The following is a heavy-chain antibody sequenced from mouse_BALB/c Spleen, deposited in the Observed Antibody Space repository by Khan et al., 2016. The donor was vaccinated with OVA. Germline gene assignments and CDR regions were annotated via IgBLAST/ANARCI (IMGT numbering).Heavy chain of an antibody. V-gene: IGHV3-2*02. CDR2: ISYSGST. CDR3: AKTARIEY. Sequence: EVKLVESGPGLVKPSQSLSLTCTVTGYSFTSGYVWNWIRQFPGNKLEWMGYISYSGSTNYNPSLKSRISITRDTSKNQFFLQLNSVTTEDTATYYCAKTARIEYWGQGTTLTVSS. CDR1: GYSFTSGYV. D-gene: IGHD1-2*01. J-gene: IGHJ2*01.